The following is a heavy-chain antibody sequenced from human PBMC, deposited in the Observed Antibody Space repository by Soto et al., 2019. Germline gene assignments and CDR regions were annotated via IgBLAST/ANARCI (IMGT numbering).Heavy chain of an antibody. V-gene: IGHV6-1*01. CDR2: TYYRSKWYN. CDR1: GDSVSSNSAA. Sequence: SPTLSLTCAISGDSVSSNSAAWDWIRQSPSRGLEWLGRTYYRSKWYNDYAVSVKSRITINPDTSKNQFSLQLNSVTPEDTAVYYCAREYSSSWYGDNWFDPWGQGTLVTVSS. D-gene: IGHD6-13*01. J-gene: IGHJ5*02. CDR3: AREYSSSWYGDNWFDP.